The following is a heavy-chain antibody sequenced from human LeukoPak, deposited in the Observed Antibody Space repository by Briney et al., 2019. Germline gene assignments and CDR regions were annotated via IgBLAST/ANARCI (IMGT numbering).Heavy chain of an antibody. CDR2: ISSDGSTK. J-gene: IGHJ4*02. D-gene: IGHD3-22*01. CDR1: GFTLNSSP. V-gene: IGHV3-30-3*02. Sequence: SGGSLRLSCAASGFTLNSSPMHWLRQAAGGGLEWVSVISSDGSTKFYADCVKGRFTIYSDNSKNTLDLQMGSLTAKHTPAYYFATGRYSDNCGYSLFDLWGQGTVVTVSS. CDR3: ATGRYSDNCGYSLFDL.